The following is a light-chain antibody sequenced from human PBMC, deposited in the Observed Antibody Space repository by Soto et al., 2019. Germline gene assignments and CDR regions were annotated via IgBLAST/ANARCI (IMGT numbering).Light chain of an antibody. J-gene: IGLJ1*01. CDR1: SGDVGNYNL. Sequence: QSALTDPASVSGSPGQSITISFTGTSGDVGNYNLVSWYQQHPGKAPKLMIYEGSKRPSGISDRFSASKSGNTASLTISGLQAEDEADYYCCSYAGSSTYVFGTGTKVTVL. CDR2: EGS. V-gene: IGLV2-23*01. CDR3: CSYAGSSTYV.